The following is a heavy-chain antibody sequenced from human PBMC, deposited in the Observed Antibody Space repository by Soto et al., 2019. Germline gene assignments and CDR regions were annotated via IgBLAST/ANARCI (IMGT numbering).Heavy chain of an antibody. Sequence: GGSLRLSCAASGFTFSSYSMNWVRQAPGKGLEWVSYISSSSSTIYYADSVKGRFTISRDNSKNTLYLQMNSLRAEDTAVYYCAKAPRRYSSGWSDYWGQGTLVTVSS. CDR2: ISSSSSTI. J-gene: IGHJ4*02. CDR1: GFTFSSYS. CDR3: AKAPRRYSSGWSDY. V-gene: IGHV3-48*01. D-gene: IGHD6-19*01.